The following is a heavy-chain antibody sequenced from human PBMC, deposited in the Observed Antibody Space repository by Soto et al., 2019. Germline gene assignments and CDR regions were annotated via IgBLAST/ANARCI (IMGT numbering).Heavy chain of an antibody. D-gene: IGHD6-19*01. Sequence: ASVKVSCKASGYTFTSYGISWVRQAPGQGLEWMGWISAYNGNTNYAQKLQGRVTMTRDTSTSTVYMELSSLRSEDTAVYYCARVRSGRPSPHWFDPWGQGTLVTVS. CDR3: ARVRSGRPSPHWFDP. J-gene: IGHJ5*02. V-gene: IGHV1-18*04. CDR1: GYTFTSYG. CDR2: ISAYNGNT.